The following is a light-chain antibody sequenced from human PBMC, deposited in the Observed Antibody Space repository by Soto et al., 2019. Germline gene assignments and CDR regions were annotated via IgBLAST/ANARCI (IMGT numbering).Light chain of an antibody. J-gene: IGLJ1*01. Sequence: QSVLTQPPSVSGAPGXXXXXXXTGSSSNIXSGYDVHWYQQRPGTAPKLLVFGNINRPSGVPDRFSGSKSGTSASLAITGLQAEDEGDYYCQSYDSTLSARYVFGTGTKLTVL. V-gene: IGLV1-40*01. CDR1: SSNIXSGYD. CDR2: GNI. CDR3: QSYDSTLSARYV.